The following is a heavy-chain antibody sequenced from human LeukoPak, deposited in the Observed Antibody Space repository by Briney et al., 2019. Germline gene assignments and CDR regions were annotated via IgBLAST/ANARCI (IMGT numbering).Heavy chain of an antibody. V-gene: IGHV4-34*01. J-gene: IGHJ6*04. CDR3: ARAMAAPYFYYGMDV. CDR2: INHSGST. Sequence: SETLSLTCAVYGGSFSGYYWSWIRQPPGKGLEWIGEINHSGSTNYIPSLKRRVTISVDTSKNQFSLKLSSVTAADTAVYYCARAMAAPYFYYGMDVWGKGTTVTVSS. D-gene: IGHD5-24*01. CDR1: GGSFSGYY.